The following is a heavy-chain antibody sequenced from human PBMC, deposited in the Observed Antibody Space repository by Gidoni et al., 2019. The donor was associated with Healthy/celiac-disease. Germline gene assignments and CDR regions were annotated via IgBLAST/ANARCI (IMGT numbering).Heavy chain of an antibody. Sequence: QVQLQESGPGLVKPSATMSRTCTVSGGSISSYYWSWIRQPPGKGLEWSGYIYYSGSTNSKPSLKSRVTISVDTSKNQFSLKLSSVTAADTAVYYCARVDSSGWTRNYYCDYWGQGTLVTVSS. D-gene: IGHD6-19*01. CDR2: IYYSGST. J-gene: IGHJ4*02. CDR3: ARVDSSGWTRNYYCDY. CDR1: GGSISSYY. V-gene: IGHV4-59*01.